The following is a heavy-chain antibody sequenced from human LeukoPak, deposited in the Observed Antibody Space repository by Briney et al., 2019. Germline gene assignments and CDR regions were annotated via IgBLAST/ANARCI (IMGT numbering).Heavy chain of an antibody. V-gene: IGHV7-4-1*02. Sequence: VSVKVSCKASGYTFTNYAMNWVRQAPGQGLEWMGWIHPSTGNPTNAQGFTGRFVFSLDTSVSTAYLQISSLKAEDTAVYYCARDLDDIVVVVAATGAFDIWGQGTMVTVSS. J-gene: IGHJ3*02. CDR3: ARDLDDIVVVVAATGAFDI. CDR2: IHPSTGNP. CDR1: GYTFTNYA. D-gene: IGHD2-15*01.